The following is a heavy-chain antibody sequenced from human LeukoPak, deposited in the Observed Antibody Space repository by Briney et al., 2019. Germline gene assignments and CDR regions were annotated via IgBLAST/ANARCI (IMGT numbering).Heavy chain of an antibody. J-gene: IGHJ6*03. CDR2: MNPNSGNT. V-gene: IGHV1-8*01. Sequence: ASVKVSCKASGYTFTSYDINWVRQATGQGLEWMGWMNPNSGNTGYAQKFQGRVTMTRNTSISTAYMELSSLRSEDTAVYYCARGYWEYCSSTSCYIDYYYYMDVWGKGTTATVSS. D-gene: IGHD2-2*01. CDR3: ARGYWEYCSSTSCYIDYYYYMDV. CDR1: GYTFTSYD.